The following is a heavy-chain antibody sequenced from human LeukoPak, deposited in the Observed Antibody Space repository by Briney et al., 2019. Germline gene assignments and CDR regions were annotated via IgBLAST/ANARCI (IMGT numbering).Heavy chain of an antibody. J-gene: IGHJ4*02. V-gene: IGHV1-2*02. Sequence: ASVKVSCKASGYTFTAYYMHWVRQAPGQGLEWMGWINPNSGGTSYAQKFQGRVAMSRDTSITTGYMELNRLTSGDTAVYYCAVAAAGWSESFDYWGQGTVGTVSS. D-gene: IGHD2-8*01. CDR1: GYTFTAYY. CDR3: AVAAAGWSESFDY. CDR2: INPNSGGT.